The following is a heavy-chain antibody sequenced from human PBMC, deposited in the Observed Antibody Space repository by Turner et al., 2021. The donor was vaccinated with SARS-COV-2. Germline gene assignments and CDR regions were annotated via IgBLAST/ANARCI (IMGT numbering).Heavy chain of an antibody. D-gene: IGHD1-7*01. CDR1: GYTFTDYY. J-gene: IGHJ5*02. CDR2: IGPSSGGT. CDR3: SRNYGRNSRWFDP. Sequence: QVQLVQSGAEVKAPGASVTVSCKASGYTFTDYYLHWVRQAPGQGLEWMGWIGPSSGGTNYAQRFQGRITMTRDTSISTAYMELSSLRSDDTAVYYWSRNYGRNSRWFDPWGQGTLVTVSS. V-gene: IGHV1-2*02.